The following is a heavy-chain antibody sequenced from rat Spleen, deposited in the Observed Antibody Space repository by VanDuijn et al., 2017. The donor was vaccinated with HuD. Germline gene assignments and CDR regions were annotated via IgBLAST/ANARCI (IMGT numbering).Heavy chain of an antibody. D-gene: IGHD1-1*01. CDR1: GFTFSDYN. CDR2: IIYDGSRT. J-gene: IGHJ3*01. CDR3: TTVKSQVVTGFAY. V-gene: IGHV5S10*01. Sequence: EVQLVESGGGLVQPGGSLKLSCAASGFTFSDYNMAWVRQAPKKGLEWVATIIYDGSRTFYRDSVKGRFTISRDNAKSTLYLQMDSLRSEDTATYYCTTVKSQVVTGFAYWGQGTLVTVSS.